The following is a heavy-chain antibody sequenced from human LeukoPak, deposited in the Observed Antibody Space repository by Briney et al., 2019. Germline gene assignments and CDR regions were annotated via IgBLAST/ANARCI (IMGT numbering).Heavy chain of an antibody. D-gene: IGHD6-25*01. V-gene: IGHV3-30-3*01. CDR3: ARRLALDY. CDR1: GFTFSSYA. J-gene: IGHJ4*02. CDR2: ISYDGSNK. Sequence: PGGSLRLSCAASGFTFSSYAMHWVRQAPGKGLEWVAVISYDGSNKYYADSVEGRFTISRDNSKNTLYLQMNSLRAEDTAVYYCARRLALDYWGQGTLVTVSS.